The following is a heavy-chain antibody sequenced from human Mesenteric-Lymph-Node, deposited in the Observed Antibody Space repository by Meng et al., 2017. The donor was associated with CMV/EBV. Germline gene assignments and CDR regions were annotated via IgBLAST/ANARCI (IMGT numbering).Heavy chain of an antibody. J-gene: IGHJ5*02. D-gene: IGHD1-7*01. CDR1: GSTFSTYS. Sequence: GESLKISCVASGSTFSTYSMNWVRQAPGKGLEWVASITSDSRYIYYADSVKGRFTISRDNAKNSAFLQMNSLRADDTAVYFCARWRGLEWELKGHWFDPWGQGTLVTVSS. CDR2: ITSDSRYI. CDR3: ARWRGLEWELKGHWFDP. V-gene: IGHV3-21*01.